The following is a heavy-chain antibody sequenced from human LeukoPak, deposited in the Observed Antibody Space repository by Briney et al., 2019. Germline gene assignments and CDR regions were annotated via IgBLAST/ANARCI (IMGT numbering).Heavy chain of an antibody. Sequence: ASVKVSCKASGYTFTNFAFIWVRLAPGQGLEWMGWINPYNGKTNYAQKFQDRVTMTEDTSTDTAYMELSSLRSEDTAVYYCASGTYYRAGDYWGQGTLVTVSS. CDR2: INPYNGKT. J-gene: IGHJ4*02. CDR1: GYTFTNFA. V-gene: IGHV1-18*01. CDR3: ASGTYYRAGDY. D-gene: IGHD1-26*01.